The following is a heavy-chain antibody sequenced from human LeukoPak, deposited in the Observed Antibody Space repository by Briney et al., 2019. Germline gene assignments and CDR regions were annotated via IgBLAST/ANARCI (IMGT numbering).Heavy chain of an antibody. J-gene: IGHJ5*02. CDR1: GGSISSSSHY. V-gene: IGHV4-39*01. D-gene: IGHD3-3*01. Sequence: SETLSLTCSVSGGSISSSSHYWGWIRQPPGKGLEWIGSIYYSGSTYYNPSLKSRVTISVDTSKNQFSLKLTSVTAADTAVYYCGRHSSLGSGYYHWGQGTLVTVSS. CDR3: GRHSSLGSGYYH. CDR2: IYYSGST.